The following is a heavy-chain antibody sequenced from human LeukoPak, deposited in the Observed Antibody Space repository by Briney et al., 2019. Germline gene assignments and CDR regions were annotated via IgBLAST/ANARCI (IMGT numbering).Heavy chain of an antibody. CDR2: ISSNGGST. D-gene: IGHD2-2*01. CDR1: GFTFSSYA. J-gene: IGHJ3*02. Sequence: TGESLKISCAASGFTFSSYAMHWVRQAPGKGLEYVSAISSNGGSTYYANSVKGRFTISRDNSKNTLYLQMGSLRAEDMAVYYCAREIVVVPAYAFDIWGQGTMVTVSS. V-gene: IGHV3-64*01. CDR3: AREIVVVPAYAFDI.